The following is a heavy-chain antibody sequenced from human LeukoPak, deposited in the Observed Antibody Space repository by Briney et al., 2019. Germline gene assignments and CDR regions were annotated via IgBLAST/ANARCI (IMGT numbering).Heavy chain of an antibody. Sequence: GGTLRLSCAVSGFTFSSYNMNWIRQAPGKGLEWVSYISSSGSTIYYADSVKGRFTISRDNAKKSLYLQMNSLRAEDTAFYYCARVGYSSGWRAPDFDYWGQGTLVTVSS. CDR1: GFTFSSYN. CDR3: ARVGYSSGWRAPDFDY. J-gene: IGHJ4*02. D-gene: IGHD6-19*01. V-gene: IGHV3-48*04. CDR2: ISSSGSTI.